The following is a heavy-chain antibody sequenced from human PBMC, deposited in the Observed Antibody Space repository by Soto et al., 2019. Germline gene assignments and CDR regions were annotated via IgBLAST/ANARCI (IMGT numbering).Heavy chain of an antibody. CDR1: GCTFSSYA. D-gene: IGHD3-9*01. J-gene: IGHJ6*02. V-gene: IGHV1-69*13. Sequence: SVKVSCKASGCTFSSYAISWVRQAPGQGLEWMGGIIPIFGTANYAQKFQGRVTITADESTSTAYMELSSLRSEDTAVYYCARGPYYDILTGHYGMDVWGQGTTVTVSS. CDR3: ARGPYYDILTGHYGMDV. CDR2: IIPIFGTA.